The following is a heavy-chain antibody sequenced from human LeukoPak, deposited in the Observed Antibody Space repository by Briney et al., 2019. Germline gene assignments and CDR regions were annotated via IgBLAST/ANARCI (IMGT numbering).Heavy chain of an antibody. CDR3: ARDPMYYYDSSGYNPRNAFDI. Sequence: ASVKVSCKASGYTFTSYVISWVRQAPGQGLEWMGWISAYNGNTNYAQKLQGRVTMTTDTSTSTAYMELRSLRSDDTAVYYCARDPMYYYDSSGYNPRNAFDIWGQGTMVTVSS. D-gene: IGHD3-22*01. V-gene: IGHV1-18*01. CDR2: ISAYNGNT. J-gene: IGHJ3*02. CDR1: GYTFTSYV.